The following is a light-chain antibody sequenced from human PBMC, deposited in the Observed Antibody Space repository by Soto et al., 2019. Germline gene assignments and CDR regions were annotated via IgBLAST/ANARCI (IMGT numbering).Light chain of an antibody. CDR1: SSDVGGYNY. V-gene: IGLV2-11*01. CDR3: CSYAGTYWV. CDR2: DVN. J-gene: IGLJ3*02. Sequence: QSALTQPRSVSGSPGQSVTISCTGTSSDVGGYNYVSWYQRHPGKALKLMIYDVNKRPSGVPDRFSGSKSGNTASLTISGLQAEDEADYYCCSYAGTYWVFGGGTKLTVL.